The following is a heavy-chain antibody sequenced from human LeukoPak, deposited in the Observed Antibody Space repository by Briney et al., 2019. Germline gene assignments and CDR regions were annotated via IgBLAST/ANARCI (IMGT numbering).Heavy chain of an antibody. CDR1: GGSFSGNY. Sequence: PSETLSLTCVVYGGSFSGNYWSWIRQPPGQGREWIGEINNSGSTNYSPSLKSRVTISVDTSKNQSSLKVSSVTAADTAAYYCARGYNRGSYYNYWGQGTLVTVSS. J-gene: IGHJ4*02. CDR3: ARGYNRGSYYNY. V-gene: IGHV4-34*01. CDR2: INNSGST. D-gene: IGHD1-26*01.